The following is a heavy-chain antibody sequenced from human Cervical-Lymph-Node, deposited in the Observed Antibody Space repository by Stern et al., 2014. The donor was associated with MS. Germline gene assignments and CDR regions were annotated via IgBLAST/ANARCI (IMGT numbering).Heavy chain of an antibody. CDR1: GFSLSTSGVG. V-gene: IGHV2-5*02. Sequence: QVTLKESGPTLVKPTQTLTLTCTFSGFSLSTSGVGVGWIRQPPGKALEWLPLIYWDDDKRYSTSLKSRLTITKDASKNQVVLTMTNMDPVDTATYYCAHSGYDFWSGYKNHYYYGMDVWGQGTTVTVSS. D-gene: IGHD3-3*01. CDR3: AHSGYDFWSGYKNHYYYGMDV. J-gene: IGHJ6*02. CDR2: IYWDDDK.